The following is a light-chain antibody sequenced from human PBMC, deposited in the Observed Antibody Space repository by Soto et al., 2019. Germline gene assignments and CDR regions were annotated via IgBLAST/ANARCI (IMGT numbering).Light chain of an antibody. CDR2: GAS. CDR1: ESVSDNY. CDR3: QQYGSSPLT. V-gene: IGKV3-20*01. J-gene: IGKJ5*01. Sequence: EIVLTQSPGTLSLSPGERATLSCRASESVSDNYLAWYQQRSGQAPRLVIYGASSRASAVPDRFSGSGSGADFTLTIRRLEPEDFAVSYCQQYGSSPLTFGGGTRLEIK.